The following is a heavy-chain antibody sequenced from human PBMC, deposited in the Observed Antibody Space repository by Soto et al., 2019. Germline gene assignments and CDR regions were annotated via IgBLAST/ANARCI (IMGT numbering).Heavy chain of an antibody. J-gene: IGHJ4*02. CDR3: ARDPYCSGGSCYFDY. CDR1: GFTFSSYS. Sequence: LRLSCAASGFTFSSYSMNWVRQAPGKGLEWVSYISSSSSTIYYADSVKGRFTISRDNAKNSLYLQMNSLRDEDTAVYYCARDPYCSGGSCYFDYWGQGTLVTVSS. V-gene: IGHV3-48*02. CDR2: ISSSSSTI. D-gene: IGHD2-15*01.